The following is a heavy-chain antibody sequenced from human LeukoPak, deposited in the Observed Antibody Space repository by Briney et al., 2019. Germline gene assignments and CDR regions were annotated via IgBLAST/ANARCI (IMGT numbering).Heavy chain of an antibody. V-gene: IGHV4-61*02. J-gene: IGHJ4*02. D-gene: IGHD3-22*01. Sequence: SETLSLTCTVSGGSISSGSYYWSWIRQPAGKGLEWIGRIYTSGSTNYNPSLKSRVTISVDTSKNQFSLKLSSVTAADTAVYYCARMGDYYDSKIAWDYWGQGTLVTVSS. CDR3: ARMGDYYDSKIAWDY. CDR1: GGSISSGSYY. CDR2: IYTSGST.